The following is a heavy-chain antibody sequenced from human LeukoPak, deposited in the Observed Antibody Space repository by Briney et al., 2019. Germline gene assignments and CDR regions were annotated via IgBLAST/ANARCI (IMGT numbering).Heavy chain of an antibody. Sequence: PGGSLRRSCAASGFTFSSYEMNWVRQAPGKGLEWVSYISSSGSTIYYADSVKGRFTISRDNAKNSLYLQMNSLRAEDTAVYYCASGEPITVTTRLGFDYWGQGTLVTVSS. J-gene: IGHJ4*02. V-gene: IGHV3-48*03. CDR3: ASGEPITVTTRLGFDY. CDR1: GFTFSSYE. D-gene: IGHD4-17*01. CDR2: ISSSGSTI.